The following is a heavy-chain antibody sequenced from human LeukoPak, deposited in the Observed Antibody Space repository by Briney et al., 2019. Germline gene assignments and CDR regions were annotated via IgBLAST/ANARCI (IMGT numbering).Heavy chain of an antibody. CDR3: ATGSGSYYETDY. CDR1: GFTFSSYS. J-gene: IGHJ4*02. D-gene: IGHD3-10*01. Sequence: GGSLRLFCAASGFTFSSYSMNWVRQAPGKGLEWVSSISSSSSYIYYADSVKGRFTISRDNAKNSLYLQMNSLRAEDTAAYYCATGSGSYYETDYWGQGTLVTVSS. CDR2: ISSSSSYI. V-gene: IGHV3-21*01.